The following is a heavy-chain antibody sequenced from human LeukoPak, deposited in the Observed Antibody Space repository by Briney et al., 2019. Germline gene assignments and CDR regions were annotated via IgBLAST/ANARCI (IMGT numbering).Heavy chain of an antibody. CDR1: GFTFSSYS. CDR2: ISSSSSYI. CDR3: ARYCGGDCYKGMDV. J-gene: IGHJ6*02. D-gene: IGHD2-21*02. V-gene: IGHV3-21*01. Sequence: GGSLRLSCAASGFTFSSYSMNWVRQAPGKGLEWVSSISSSSSYIYYADSVKGRFTISRDNAKNSLYLLMNSLRAEDTAVYYCARYCGGDCYKGMDVWGQGTTVTVSS.